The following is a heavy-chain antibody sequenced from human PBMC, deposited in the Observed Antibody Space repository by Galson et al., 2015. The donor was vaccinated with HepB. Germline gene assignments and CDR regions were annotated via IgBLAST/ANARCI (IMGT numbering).Heavy chain of an antibody. V-gene: IGHV3-74*01. D-gene: IGHD2-8*02. CDR1: GFTFSSYW. J-gene: IGHJ4*02. CDR2: INSDGSST. Sequence: SLRLSCAASGFTFSSYWMHWVRQAPGKGLVWVSRINSDGSSTSYADSVKGRFTISRDNAKNTRYLQMNSLRAEDTAVYYCARDMANFGGGVDYWGQGTLVTVSS. CDR3: ARDMANFGGGVDY.